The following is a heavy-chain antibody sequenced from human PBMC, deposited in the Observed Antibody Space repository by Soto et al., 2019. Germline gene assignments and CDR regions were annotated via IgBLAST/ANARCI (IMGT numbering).Heavy chain of an antibody. D-gene: IGHD2-8*01. CDR2: ISHDANNK. CDR3: ARASGHIYATLHGPFDH. V-gene: IGHV3-30-3*01. J-gene: IGHJ4*02. CDR1: GFTFNRHP. Sequence: QVQLVESGGGVVQPGRSLRLSCAASGFTFNRHPLHWVRQAPGKGLEWVAVISHDANNKYYADSVKGRFTISRDNSMNMLYLQMHGLRTEDTAIFYCARASGHIYATLHGPFDHWGQGALVTVSS.